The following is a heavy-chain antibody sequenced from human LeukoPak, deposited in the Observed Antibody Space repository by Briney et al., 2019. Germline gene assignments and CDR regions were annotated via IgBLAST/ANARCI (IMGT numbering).Heavy chain of an antibody. D-gene: IGHD2-21*02. J-gene: IGHJ4*02. V-gene: IGHV3-48*04. CDR1: GFTFSSYS. CDR3: SRDRGGGDIYFDY. Sequence: AGGSLRLSCAASGFTFSSYSMNWVRQAPGKGPEWISYISRSGATIYYADSVKGRFTISRDNAKNSLYLQMSSLGAEDTAIYYCSRDRGGGDIYFDYWGQGTLVTVSS. CDR2: ISRSGATI.